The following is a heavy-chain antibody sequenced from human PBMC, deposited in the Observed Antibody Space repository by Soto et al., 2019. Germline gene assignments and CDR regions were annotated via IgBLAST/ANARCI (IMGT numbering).Heavy chain of an antibody. CDR1: GFTFSSYA. Sequence: QSGGSLRLSCAASGFTFSSYAMSWVRQAPGKGLEWVSAISGSGGSTYYADSVKGRFTISRDNSKNTLYLQMNSLRAEDTAVYYCTSLPSITTRIDYWGQGTLVTVSS. J-gene: IGHJ4*02. CDR3: TSLPSITTRIDY. V-gene: IGHV3-23*01. CDR2: ISGSGGST. D-gene: IGHD3-22*01.